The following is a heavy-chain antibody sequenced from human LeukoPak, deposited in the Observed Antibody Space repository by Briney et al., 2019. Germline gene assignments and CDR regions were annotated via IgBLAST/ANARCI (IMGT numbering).Heavy chain of an antibody. CDR3: ARGGSSTSSEYNWFDP. CDR1: GFTFSDYY. CDR2: ISSSGSTI. J-gene: IGHJ5*02. V-gene: IGHV3-11*01. Sequence: PGGSLRLSCAASGFTFSDYYMSWIRQAPGKGLEWVSYISSSGSTIYYADSVKGRFTISRGNAKNSLYLQMNSLRAEDTAVYYCARGGSSTSSEYNWFDPWGQGTLVTVSS. D-gene: IGHD2-2*01.